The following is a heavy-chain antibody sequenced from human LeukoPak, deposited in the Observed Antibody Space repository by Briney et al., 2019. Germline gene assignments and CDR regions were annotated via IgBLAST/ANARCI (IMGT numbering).Heavy chain of an antibody. CDR1: GGSISSSSYY. CDR2: INHSGST. V-gene: IGHV4-39*07. CDR3: ARRRHYYYYYYMDV. Sequence: SETLSLTCTVSGGSISSSSYYWGWIRQPPGKGLEWIGEINHSGSTNYNPSLKSRVTISVDTSKNQFSLKLSSVTAADTAVYYCARRRHYYYYYYMDVWGKGTTVTVSS. J-gene: IGHJ6*03.